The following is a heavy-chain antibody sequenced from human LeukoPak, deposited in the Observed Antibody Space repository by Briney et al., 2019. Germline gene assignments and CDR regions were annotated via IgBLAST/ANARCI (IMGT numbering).Heavy chain of an antibody. D-gene: IGHD6-13*01. CDR3: TRDVGAAGY. CDR1: GFTFTSYW. CDR2: INVGTRT. J-gene: IGHJ4*02. V-gene: IGHV3-74*01. Sequence: GGSLRLSCATSGFTFTSYWMHWVRQAPGKGLVWVARINVGTRTSYADSVKGRFTISRDNGKNTVYLQMNSLRAEDTAVYYCTRDVGAAGYWGQGTLVTASS.